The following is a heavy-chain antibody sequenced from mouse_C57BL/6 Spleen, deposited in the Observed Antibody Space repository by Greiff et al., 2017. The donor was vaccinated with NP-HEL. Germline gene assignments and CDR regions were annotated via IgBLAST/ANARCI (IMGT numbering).Heavy chain of an antibody. J-gene: IGHJ4*01. CDR1: GFTFSDYG. V-gene: IGHV5-17*01. CDR3: ARMRAYYYAMDY. D-gene: IGHD3-3*01. CDR2: ISSGSSTI. Sequence: EVKLVESGGGLVKPGGSLKLSCAASGFTFSDYGMHWVRQAPEQGLEWVAYISSGSSTIYYADTVKGRFTISRDNAKNTLFLQMTSLRSEDTAMYYCARMRAYYYAMDYWGQGTSVTVSS.